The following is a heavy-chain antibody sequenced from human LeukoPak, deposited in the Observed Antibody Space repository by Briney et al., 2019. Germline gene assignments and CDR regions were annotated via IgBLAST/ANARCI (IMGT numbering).Heavy chain of an antibody. J-gene: IGHJ4*02. CDR3: ARVRIGSSGFYFDY. CDR1: GFSVSSNY. Sequence: GGSLRLSCAASGFSVSSNYMSWVRQAPGKGLEWVSVIYSGGSTYYADSVKGRFTISRDNSKNTLYLQMNSLRAEDTAMYYCARVRIGSSGFYFDYWGQGTLVTVSS. D-gene: IGHD3-22*01. V-gene: IGHV3-53*01. CDR2: IYSGGST.